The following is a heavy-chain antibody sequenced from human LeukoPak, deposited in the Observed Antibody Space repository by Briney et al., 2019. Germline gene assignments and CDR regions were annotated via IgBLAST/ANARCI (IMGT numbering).Heavy chain of an antibody. CDR3: AKDLNWSYVGYFDY. J-gene: IGHJ4*02. V-gene: IGHV3-30*02. D-gene: IGHD1-7*01. CDR2: IRYDGSNK. Sequence: GGSLRLSCAASGFTFSSYGMHWVRQAPGKGLEWVAFIRYDGSNKYYADSVKGRFTISRDNSKNTLYLQMNSLRAEDTAVYYCAKDLNWSYVGYFDYWGQGTLVTVSS. CDR1: GFTFSSYG.